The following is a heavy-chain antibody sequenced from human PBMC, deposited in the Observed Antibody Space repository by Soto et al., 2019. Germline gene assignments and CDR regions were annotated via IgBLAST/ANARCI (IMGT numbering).Heavy chain of an antibody. Sequence: QVQLVQSGAEVKKPGSSVKVSCKASGGTFSSYAISWVRQAPGQGLEWMGGIIPIFETTTYAQKFKGRVTITADESTSTAYMELSSLRSEDTAVYYCARGGIAARQSAPLPNYYYFDMDVWGQGTTVTVS. V-gene: IGHV1-69*01. CDR1: GGTFSSYA. CDR3: ARGGIAARQSAPLPNYYYFDMDV. J-gene: IGHJ6*02. D-gene: IGHD6-6*01. CDR2: IIPIFETT.